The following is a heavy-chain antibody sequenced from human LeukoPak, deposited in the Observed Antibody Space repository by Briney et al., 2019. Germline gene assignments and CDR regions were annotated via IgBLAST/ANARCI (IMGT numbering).Heavy chain of an antibody. D-gene: IGHD5-18*01. J-gene: IGHJ4*02. Sequence: SETLSLTCTVSGGPISSYYGSWIRQPAGKGLEWIGRIYTSGSTNYNPSLKSRVTMSVDTSKNQFSLKLSSVTAADTAVYYCAGGYSYGLWYDYWGQGTLVTVSS. CDR1: GGPISSYY. CDR3: AGGYSYGLWYDY. V-gene: IGHV4-4*07. CDR2: IYTSGST.